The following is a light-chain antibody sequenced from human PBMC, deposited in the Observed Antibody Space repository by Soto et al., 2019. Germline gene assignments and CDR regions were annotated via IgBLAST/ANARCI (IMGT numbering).Light chain of an antibody. CDR3: ATWDSSLSGVV. Sequence: QSVLTQPPSVSGAPGQRVTISCTGSSSNIGAGSDVHWYQQLPGTAPKLLIYSDTSRPSGVPDRFSGSKSGTSASLAIAGLQAGDEADYYCATWDSSLSGVVFGGGTKLTVL. V-gene: IGLV1-40*01. CDR1: SSNIGAGSD. CDR2: SDT. J-gene: IGLJ2*01.